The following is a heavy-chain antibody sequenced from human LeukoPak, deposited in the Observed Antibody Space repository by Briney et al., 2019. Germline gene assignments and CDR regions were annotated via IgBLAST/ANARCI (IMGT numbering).Heavy chain of an antibody. Sequence: PGGSLRLSCAASGFSFSSYEMNWVRQAPGKGLEWVSYMSSSGGTIYYADSVKGRFTISRDNAENSLYLQMNSLRAEDTAVYYCARVYRWDFDYWGQGTLVTVSS. V-gene: IGHV3-48*03. J-gene: IGHJ4*02. CDR2: MSSSGGTI. CDR3: ARVYRWDFDY. CDR1: GFSFSSYE. D-gene: IGHD5-24*01.